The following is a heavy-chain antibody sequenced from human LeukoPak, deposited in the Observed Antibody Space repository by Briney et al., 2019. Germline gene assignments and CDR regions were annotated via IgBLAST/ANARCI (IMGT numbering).Heavy chain of an antibody. V-gene: IGHV4-34*01. Sequence: SETLSLTCTVSGGSISTYYWSWIRQPPGKGLEWIGEINHSGSTNYNPSLKSRVTISVDTSKNQFSLKLSSVTAADTAVYYCARRQRDHYRDYTQRGRGWFDPWGQGTLVTVSS. CDR1: GGSISTYY. CDR3: ARRQRDHYRDYTQRGRGWFDP. CDR2: INHSGST. J-gene: IGHJ5*02. D-gene: IGHD4-17*01.